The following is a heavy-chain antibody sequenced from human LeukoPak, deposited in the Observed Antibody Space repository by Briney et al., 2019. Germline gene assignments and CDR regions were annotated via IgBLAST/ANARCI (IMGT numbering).Heavy chain of an antibody. CDR3: ARDLSGYDVFDY. V-gene: IGHV4-31*03. J-gene: IGHJ4*02. CDR1: GGSISSGGYY. CDR2: IYYSGST. Sequence: SETLSLTCTVSGGSISSGGYYWSWIRQHPGKGLEWIGYIYYSGSTYYNPSLKSRVTISVGTSKNQFSLKLSSVTAADTAVYYCARDLSGYDVFDYWGQGTLVTVSS. D-gene: IGHD5-12*01.